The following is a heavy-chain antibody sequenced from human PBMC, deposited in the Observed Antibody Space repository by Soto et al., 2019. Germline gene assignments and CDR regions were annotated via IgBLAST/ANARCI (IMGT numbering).Heavy chain of an antibody. CDR3: AHSTIWGSYRSPFHS. J-gene: IGHJ4*02. V-gene: IGHV2-5*02. CDR2: IYWDDDR. CDR1: GFSLNITGMG. D-gene: IGHD3-16*02. Sequence: QITLKESGPTLVKPTQTLTLTCAFSGFSLNITGMGVGWIRQPPGKALEWLALIYWDDDRRYSPSLTSRLTISRATSKAQVLLTMTNIDSVDTATYYCAHSTIWGSYRSPFHSWGQGTLVTVSS.